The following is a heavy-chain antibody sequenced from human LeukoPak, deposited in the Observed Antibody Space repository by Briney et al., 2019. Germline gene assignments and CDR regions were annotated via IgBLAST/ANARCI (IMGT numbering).Heavy chain of an antibody. CDR3: ATSLRYTTRAFAY. V-gene: IGHV3-20*04. CDR1: GFTFDDYG. D-gene: IGHD6-13*01. Sequence: PGGSLRLSCAASGFTFDDYGMSWVRQTPGKGLEWVSGINWNGGSTGYADSVKGRFTISRDNAKNSLYLQMNSLRVEDTALYYCATSLRYTTRAFAYWGQGTLVTVSS. J-gene: IGHJ4*02. CDR2: INWNGGST.